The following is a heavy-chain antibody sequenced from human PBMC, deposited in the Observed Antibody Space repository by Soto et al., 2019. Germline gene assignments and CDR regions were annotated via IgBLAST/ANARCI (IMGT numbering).Heavy chain of an antibody. D-gene: IGHD2-2*01. CDR3: ARLGKYYQSLDP. V-gene: IGHV4-39*01. CDR1: GGSISISAYN. J-gene: IGHJ5*02. CDR2: VYYIGNT. Sequence: PSETLSLTCTVSGGSISISAYNWGWIRQSPGKGLEWIGSVYYIGNTYYSPSLESRVTISVDTSNNQFSLKLSSVTAADTALYYCARLGKYYQSLDPWGPGTLVTV.